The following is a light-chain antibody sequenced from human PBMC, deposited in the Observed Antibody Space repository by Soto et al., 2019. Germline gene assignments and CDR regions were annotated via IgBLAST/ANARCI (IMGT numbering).Light chain of an antibody. CDR1: QSVSSTY. V-gene: IGKV3-20*01. CDR3: QQYFRTPFT. CDR2: AAS. Sequence: DIVLTQSPGTLSLSPGERATLACRASQSVSSTYFAWYQQRPGQPPRLLIYAASTRATGIPDRFSGSGSGTDFTLTITNLQAEDVAVYSCQQYFRTPFTFGGGTKLEIK. J-gene: IGKJ4*01.